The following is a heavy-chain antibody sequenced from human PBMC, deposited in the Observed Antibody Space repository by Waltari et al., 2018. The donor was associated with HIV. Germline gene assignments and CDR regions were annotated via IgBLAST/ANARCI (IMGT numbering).Heavy chain of an antibody. V-gene: IGHV3-74*01. CDR1: GFSFSSYW. D-gene: IGHD3-16*01. CDR2: INSDGSST. J-gene: IGHJ4*02. CDR3: ASLYNYVWGSPPPFDY. Sequence: EVQLVESGGGWVQSGGYRRPACAASGFSFSSYWTTWVRQAPGKGLVWVSRINSDGSSTNYADSVKGRFTISRDNAKNTVYLQMNSLRAEDTALYYCASLYNYVWGSPPPFDYWGQGTLVTVSS.